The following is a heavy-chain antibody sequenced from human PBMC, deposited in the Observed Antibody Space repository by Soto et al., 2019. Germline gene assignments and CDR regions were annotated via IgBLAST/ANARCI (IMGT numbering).Heavy chain of an antibody. J-gene: IGHJ4*02. CDR3: ARVVVAANVADY. CDR2: ISAYNGNT. CDR1: GYTFTSYG. Sequence: ASVKASCKASGYTFTSYGISWVRQAPGQGLEWMGWISAYNGNTNYAQKLQGRVTMTTDTSTSTAYMELRSLRSDDTAVYYCARVVVAANVADYWGQGTLVTVSS. D-gene: IGHD2-15*01. V-gene: IGHV1-18*01.